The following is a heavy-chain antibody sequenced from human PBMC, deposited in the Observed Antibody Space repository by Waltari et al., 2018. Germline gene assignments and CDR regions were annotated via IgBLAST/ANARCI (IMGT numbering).Heavy chain of an antibody. CDR3: ARGSGVDS. Sequence: EVQLLESGGGLVQPGGSLRLSCAASGFSFSTYVMNWVRQAPGKGLEWVSSISDAGGSINYADSVKGRFTISRDNSKNTLYLQMNSRRVDDTAVYYCARGSGVDSWGQGTLVTISS. CDR1: GFSFSTYV. V-gene: IGHV3-23*01. CDR2: ISDAGGSI. D-gene: IGHD7-27*01. J-gene: IGHJ4*02.